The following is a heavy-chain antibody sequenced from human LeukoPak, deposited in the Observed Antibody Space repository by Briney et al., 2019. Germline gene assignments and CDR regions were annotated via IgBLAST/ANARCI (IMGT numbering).Heavy chain of an antibody. CDR3: AKDPLNTLMVSPTFDY. D-gene: IGHD5-18*01. CDR2: ISGSGDDT. J-gene: IGHJ4*02. Sequence: GGSLRLSCVVSGFSFSSYAMSWVRQAPGKGLEWVSGISGSGDDTYYAASVKGRFIVSRDTSKNTLYLQMNSLRAEDTAVYYCAKDPLNTLMVSPTFDYWGQGTLVTVSS. V-gene: IGHV3-23*01. CDR1: GFSFSSYA.